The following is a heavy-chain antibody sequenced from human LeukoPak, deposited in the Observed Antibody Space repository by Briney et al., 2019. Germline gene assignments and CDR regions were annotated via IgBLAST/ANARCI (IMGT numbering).Heavy chain of an antibody. V-gene: IGHV3-11*04. CDR2: ISSSGSTI. CDR3: ARWGVYDILTGCFDY. CDR1: GFPFSDYY. Sequence: PGGSLPLSCAASGFPFSDYYMSWIRQAPGKGLEWVSYISSSGSTIYYADSVKGRFTISRDNAKNSLYLQMNSLRAEDTAVYYCARWGVYDILTGCFDYWGQGTLVTVSS. D-gene: IGHD3-9*01. J-gene: IGHJ4*02.